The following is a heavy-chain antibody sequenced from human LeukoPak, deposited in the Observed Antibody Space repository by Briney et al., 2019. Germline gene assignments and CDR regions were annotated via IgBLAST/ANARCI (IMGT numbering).Heavy chain of an antibody. D-gene: IGHD6-13*01. CDR1: GYTFTSYD. J-gene: IGHJ3*02. Sequence: GASVKVSCKASGYTFTSYDINWVRQAPGQGLEWMGWISAYNGNTNYAQKLQGRVTMTTDTSTSTAYMELRSLRSDDTAVYYCAWYSSSWYGAFDIWGQGTMVTVSS. CDR2: ISAYNGNT. V-gene: IGHV1-18*01. CDR3: AWYSSSWYGAFDI.